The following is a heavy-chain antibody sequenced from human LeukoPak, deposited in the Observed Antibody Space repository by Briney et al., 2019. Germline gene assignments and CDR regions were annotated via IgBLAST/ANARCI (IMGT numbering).Heavy chain of an antibody. CDR1: GGSISSSSYY. CDR3: ARDSPTYYYGSGSYYFDY. V-gene: IGHV4-39*07. CDR2: IYYSGST. Sequence: PSETLSLTCTVSGGSISSSSYYWGWIRQPPGKGLEWIGSIYYSGSTYYNPSLKSRVTISVDTSKNQFSLKLSSVTAADTAVYYCARDSPTYYYGSGSYYFDYWGQGTLVTVSS. J-gene: IGHJ4*02. D-gene: IGHD3-10*01.